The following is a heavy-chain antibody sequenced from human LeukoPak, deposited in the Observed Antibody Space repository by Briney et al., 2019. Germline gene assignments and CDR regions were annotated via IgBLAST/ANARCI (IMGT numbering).Heavy chain of an antibody. J-gene: IGHJ4*02. Sequence: PGGSLRLSCAASGFTFSSYGMHWVRQAPGKGLEWVAVIWYDGSNKYYADSVKGRFTISRDNSKNTLYLQMNSLRAEDTAVYYCASGYSSSWATFDYWGQGTLVTVSS. CDR3: ASGYSSSWATFDY. V-gene: IGHV3-33*01. D-gene: IGHD6-13*01. CDR1: GFTFSSYG. CDR2: IWYDGSNK.